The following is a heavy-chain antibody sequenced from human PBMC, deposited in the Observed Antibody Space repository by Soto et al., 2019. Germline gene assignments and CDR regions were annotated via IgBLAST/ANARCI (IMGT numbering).Heavy chain of an antibody. CDR3: ASGYSGYAFDFDY. CDR2: IYYSGST. CDR1: GGSISSGDYY. Sequence: PSETLSLTCTVSGGSISSGDYYWSWIRQPPGKGLEWIGYIYYSGSTYYNPSLKSRVTISVDTSKNQFSLKLSSVTAADTAVYYCASGYSGYAFDFDYWGQGTLVTVSS. J-gene: IGHJ4*02. V-gene: IGHV4-30-4*01. D-gene: IGHD5-12*01.